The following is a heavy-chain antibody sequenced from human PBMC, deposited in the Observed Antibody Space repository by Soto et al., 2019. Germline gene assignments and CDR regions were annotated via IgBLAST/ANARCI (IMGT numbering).Heavy chain of an antibody. D-gene: IGHD3-16*02. CDR1: GGSISSGGYY. CDR3: AGVRNPTFGGVIVSWVAEYYFDY. Sequence: QVQLQESGPGLVKPSQTLSLTCTVSGGSISSGGYYWSWIRQHPGKGLEWIGYIYYSGSTYYNPSLKSRVTISVDTSKNQFSLKLSSVTAADTAVYYCAGVRNPTFGGVIVSWVAEYYFDYWGQGTLVTVSS. CDR2: IYYSGST. V-gene: IGHV4-31*03. J-gene: IGHJ4*02.